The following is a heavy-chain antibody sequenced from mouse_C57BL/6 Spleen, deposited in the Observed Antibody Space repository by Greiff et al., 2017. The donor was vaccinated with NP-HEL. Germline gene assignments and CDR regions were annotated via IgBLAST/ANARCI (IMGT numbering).Heavy chain of an antibody. V-gene: IGHV1-15*01. D-gene: IGHD2-5*01. CDR3: TRFYSNYVWYFDV. CDR1: GYTFTDYE. Sequence: QVQLKQSGAELVRPGASVTLSCKASGYTFTDYEMHWVKQTPVHGLEWIGAIDPETGGTAYNQKFKGKAILTADKSSSTAYMELRSLTSEDSAVYYCTRFYSNYVWYFDVWGTGTTVTVSS. CDR2: IDPETGGT. J-gene: IGHJ1*03.